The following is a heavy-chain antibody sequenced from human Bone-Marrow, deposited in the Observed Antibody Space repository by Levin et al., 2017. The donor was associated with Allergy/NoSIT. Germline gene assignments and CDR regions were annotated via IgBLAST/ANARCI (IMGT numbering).Heavy chain of an antibody. D-gene: IGHD3-10*01. CDR1: GFTFSKYN. CDR3: ARDREPVFGELLPCDS. CDR2: ISATGRTL. V-gene: IGHV3-48*01. Sequence: GGSLRLSCAASGFTFSKYNMNWVRLAPGKGLEWVSHISATGRTLYYADSVKGRFTISRDNGKNSLFLQMNGLRAEDTAIYYCARDREPVFGELLPCDSWGQGTLVTVSS. J-gene: IGHJ4*02.